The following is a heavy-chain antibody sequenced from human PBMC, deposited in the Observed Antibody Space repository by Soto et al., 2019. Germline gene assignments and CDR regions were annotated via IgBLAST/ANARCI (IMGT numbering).Heavy chain of an antibody. V-gene: IGHV3-23*01. CDR3: AKDRGSRGTTVRFDP. J-gene: IGHJ5*02. CDR2: ISGSGDNT. D-gene: IGHD4-17*01. CDR1: GFTFSDFA. Sequence: GGSLRLSCAASGFTFSDFAMSWVRQTPGKGPEWVSHISGSGDNTYYADSVKGRFTISRDNSKNTVFLQMDSLRAEDTAPYYCAKDRGSRGTTVRFDPWGQGTLVTVSS.